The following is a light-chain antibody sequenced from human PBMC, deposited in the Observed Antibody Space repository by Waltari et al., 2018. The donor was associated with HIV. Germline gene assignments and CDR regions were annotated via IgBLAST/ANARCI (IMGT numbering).Light chain of an antibody. CDR3: QQSYGAPRT. CDR2: GAS. J-gene: IGKJ1*01. Sequence: DIQLTQSPSSLSASVGDRVTITCRASQSVSGYLNWYQQKPGTAPRLLIYGASSLQSGVPSRFSGSGSGTDFTLTISSLQPEDFATYYCQQSYGAPRTFGQGTTVDI. CDR1: QSVSGY. V-gene: IGKV1-39*01.